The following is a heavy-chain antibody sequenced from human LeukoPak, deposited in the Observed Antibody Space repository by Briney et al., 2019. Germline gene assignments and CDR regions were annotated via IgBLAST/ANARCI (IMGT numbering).Heavy chain of an antibody. V-gene: IGHV1-46*01. Sequence: GASVKVSCKASGYTFTSYYMHWGRQAPGQGLEWMGIINPSGGSTSYAQKFQGRVTMTRDTSTSTVYMELSSLISEDTAVYYCATEHSSSWTYLDYGGQGTLVTVSS. D-gene: IGHD6-13*01. CDR1: GYTFTSYY. J-gene: IGHJ4*02. CDR3: ATEHSSSWTYLDY. CDR2: INPSGGST.